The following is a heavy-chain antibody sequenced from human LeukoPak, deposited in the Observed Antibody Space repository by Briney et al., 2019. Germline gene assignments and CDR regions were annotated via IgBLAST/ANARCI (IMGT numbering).Heavy chain of an antibody. CDR1: GGSFSDYY. CDR3: ARGRIVVVVGFDY. CDR2: INHSGST. J-gene: IGHJ4*02. V-gene: IGHV4-34*01. D-gene: IGHD2-15*01. Sequence: SETLSLTCAVYGGSFSDYYWSWIRQPPGKGLEWIGEINHSGSTNYNPSLKSRVTISVDTSKNQFSLKLSSVTAADTAVYYCARGRIVVVVGFDYWGQGTLVTVSS.